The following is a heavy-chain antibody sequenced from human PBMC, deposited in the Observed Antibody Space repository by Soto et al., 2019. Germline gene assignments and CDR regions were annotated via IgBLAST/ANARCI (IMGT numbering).Heavy chain of an antibody. D-gene: IGHD1-7*01. V-gene: IGHV1-8*01. CDR1: GYRFTTYD. CDR2: INPNNANT. Sequence: QVQLVQSGAEVKKPGASVRVSCKASGYRFTTYDINWVRQATGQGLEWMGWINPNNANTGYAQKLQGRVTLTRTTSISTAYMELSSLSSDDTAVYYCARTSSGTREGFDPWGQGTLVTVSS. CDR3: ARTSSGTREGFDP. J-gene: IGHJ5*02.